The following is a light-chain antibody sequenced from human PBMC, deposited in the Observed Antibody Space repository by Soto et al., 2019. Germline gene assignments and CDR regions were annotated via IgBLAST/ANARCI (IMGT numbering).Light chain of an antibody. CDR3: RSYTSSSTVV. Sequence: QSALTQPASVSGSPGQSITISCTGTSSDVGGYNYVSWYQQHPGKAPKLMIYEVSNRPSGVSNRFSGSKSGTTASLTISGLQAEDEADYYCRSYTSSSTVVFGGGTKLTVL. CDR2: EVS. J-gene: IGLJ2*01. CDR1: SSDVGGYNY. V-gene: IGLV2-14*01.